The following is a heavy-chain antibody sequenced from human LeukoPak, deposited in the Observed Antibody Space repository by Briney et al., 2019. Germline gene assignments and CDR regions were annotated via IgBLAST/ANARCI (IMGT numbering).Heavy chain of an antibody. Sequence: GESLKISCKGSGYSFSTYWIAWVRQLPGKGLEWMGTIYTGNSDTTYNPSFQGQVTITADKSTDTAYVQWSSLKASDAAMYYCARTYGSGSFLLDYWGQGTLVTVSS. CDR1: GYSFSTYW. CDR3: ARTYGSGSFLLDY. CDR2: IYTGNSDT. D-gene: IGHD3-10*01. V-gene: IGHV5-51*01. J-gene: IGHJ4*02.